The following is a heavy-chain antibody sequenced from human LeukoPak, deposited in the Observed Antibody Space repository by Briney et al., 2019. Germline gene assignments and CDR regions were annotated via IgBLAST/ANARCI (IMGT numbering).Heavy chain of an antibody. CDR2: ISSSSSTI. Sequence: GSLRLSCAASRFTFSDYYMSWIRQAPGKGLEWVSYISSSSSTIYYADSVKGRFTISRDNAKNSLYLQMNSLRAEDTAVYYCARDRYYGSGSYSDFDYWGQGTLVTVSS. V-gene: IGHV3-11*04. D-gene: IGHD3-10*01. J-gene: IGHJ4*02. CDR3: ARDRYYGSGSYSDFDY. CDR1: RFTFSDYY.